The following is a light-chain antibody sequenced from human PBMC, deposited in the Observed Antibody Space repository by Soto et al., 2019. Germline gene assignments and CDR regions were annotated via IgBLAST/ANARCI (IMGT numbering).Light chain of an antibody. CDR3: QQYGSSPYT. Sequence: EIVLTQSPGTLSLSPGEGATLSCRARQSVSSSYLAWYQQKPGQAPRLLIYGASSRATNIPDRFSGSGSGTDFTLTISRLDPEDFAVYYCQQYGSSPYTFGQGTKLEIK. J-gene: IGKJ2*01. CDR2: GAS. V-gene: IGKV3-20*01. CDR1: QSVSSSY.